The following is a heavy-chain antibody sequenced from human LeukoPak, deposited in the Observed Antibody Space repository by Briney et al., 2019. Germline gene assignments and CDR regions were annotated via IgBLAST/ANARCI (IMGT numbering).Heavy chain of an antibody. J-gene: IGHJ4*02. Sequence: NPSETLSLTCTVSGGAISSYYWSWIRQPPGKGLEWIGYIYYSGSTNYNPSLKSRVTISVDTSKNQFSLKLSSVTAADTAVYYCARVVGPTTPDYWGQGTLVTVSS. CDR2: IYYSGST. CDR3: ARVVGPTTPDY. V-gene: IGHV4-59*01. CDR1: GGAISSYY. D-gene: IGHD1-26*01.